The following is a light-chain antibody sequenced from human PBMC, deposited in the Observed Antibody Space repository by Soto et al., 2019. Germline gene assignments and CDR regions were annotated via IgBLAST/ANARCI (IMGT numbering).Light chain of an antibody. Sequence: QSALTQPASVSGSPGQSITFSCTGTSSDIGGYNYVSWYQQHPGKAPKLMIYEVSNRPSGVSDRFSGSKSGNTASLTISGLQAEDEADYYCTSYTSSTTNYVFGTVTKLTVL. CDR3: TSYTSSTTNYV. V-gene: IGLV2-14*01. CDR1: SSDIGGYNY. CDR2: EVS. J-gene: IGLJ1*01.